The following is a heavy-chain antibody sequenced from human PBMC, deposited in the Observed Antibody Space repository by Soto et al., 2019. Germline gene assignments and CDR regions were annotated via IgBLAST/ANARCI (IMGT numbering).Heavy chain of an antibody. V-gene: IGHV6-1*01. CDR1: GDSVSSNSAA. CDR2: TYYRSKWYN. Sequence: SQTLSLTCAISGDSVSSNSAAWNWIRQSPSRGLEWLGRTYYRSKWYNDYAVSVKSRITINPGTSKNQFSLQLNSVTPEDTAVYYCARSRYSSGWYRILDYYYYGMDVWGQGTTLTVSS. J-gene: IGHJ6*02. D-gene: IGHD6-19*01. CDR3: ARSRYSSGWYRILDYYYYGMDV.